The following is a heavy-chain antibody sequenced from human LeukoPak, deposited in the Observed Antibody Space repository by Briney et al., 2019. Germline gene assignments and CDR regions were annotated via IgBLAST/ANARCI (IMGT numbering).Heavy chain of an antibody. CDR3: ARSSTRDYDSLWGR. V-gene: IGHV4-59*11. CDR1: GVSISSHY. J-gene: IGHJ4*02. Sequence: SETLSLTCTVSGVSISSHYWSWIRQPPGKGLEWIGYIYYSGSTNYNPSLKSRVTISVDTSKNQFSLKLSSVTAADTAVYYCARSSTRDYDSLWGRWGQGTLVTVSS. D-gene: IGHD2-2*01. CDR2: IYYSGST.